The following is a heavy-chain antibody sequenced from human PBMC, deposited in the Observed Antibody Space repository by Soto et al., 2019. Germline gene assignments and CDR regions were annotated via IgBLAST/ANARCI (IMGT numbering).Heavy chain of an antibody. CDR3: AKVFGGSYYFDY. CDR2: ISYDGSNK. V-gene: IGHV3-30*18. Sequence: GSLRLSCAASGFTFSSYGMHWVRQAPGKGLEWVAVISYDGSNKYYADSVKGRFTISRDNSKNTLYLQMNSLRAEDTAVYYCAKVFGGSYYFDYWGQGTLVTVSS. J-gene: IGHJ4*02. CDR1: GFTFSSYG. D-gene: IGHD1-26*01.